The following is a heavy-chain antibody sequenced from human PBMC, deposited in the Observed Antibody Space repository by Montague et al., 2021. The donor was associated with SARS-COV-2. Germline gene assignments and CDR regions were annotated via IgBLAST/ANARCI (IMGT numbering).Heavy chain of an antibody. V-gene: IGHV4-61*02. J-gene: IGHJ5*01. CDR2: LSTSGST. D-gene: IGHD4/OR15-4a*01. CDR3: ARDASSANSPANNWFDS. CDR1: GDSISSSSYN. Sequence: TLSLTCTVSGDSISSSSYNWSWVRQPAGKGLEWIGRLSTSGSTNYXPSLKSRVTMSLDTSKNQVSLKLSSVTAADTAVYYCARDASSANSPANNWFDSWGQGTLVTVSS.